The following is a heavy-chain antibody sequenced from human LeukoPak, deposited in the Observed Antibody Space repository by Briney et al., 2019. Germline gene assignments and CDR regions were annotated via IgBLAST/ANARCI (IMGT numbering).Heavy chain of an antibody. CDR3: ARVMVVVPGAFDI. V-gene: IGHV3-21*01. CDR1: GFTFSSYS. Sequence: GGSLRLSCAASGFTFSSYSMNWVRQAPGKGLEWVSSISSSSSYIYYADSVKGRFTISRDNAKNSLYLQMNSLRAEDTAVYYCARVMVVVPGAFDIWGQGTMVTVSS. CDR2: ISSSSSYI. J-gene: IGHJ3*02. D-gene: IGHD2-2*01.